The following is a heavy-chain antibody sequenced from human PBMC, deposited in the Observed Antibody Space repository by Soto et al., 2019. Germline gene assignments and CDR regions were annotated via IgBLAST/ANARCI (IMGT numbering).Heavy chain of an antibody. J-gene: IGHJ5*02. Sequence: EVQLLESGGGLVQPGGSLRLSCAASGFTFSTYAMSWVRQAPGKGLEWVSAISGSGASTYFADSVKGRFTISRDNSKNTLYPQMNSLRAADTALYYCARNQLRIMITFGGDPWGQGTLVTVSS. CDR1: GFTFSTYA. CDR3: ARNQLRIMITFGGDP. V-gene: IGHV3-23*01. D-gene: IGHD3-16*01. CDR2: ISGSGAST.